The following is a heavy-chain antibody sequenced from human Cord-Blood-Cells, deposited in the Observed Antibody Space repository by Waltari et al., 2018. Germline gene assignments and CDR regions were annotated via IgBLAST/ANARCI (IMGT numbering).Heavy chain of an antibody. CDR2: IYHSGST. D-gene: IGHD7-27*01. Sequence: QVQLQESGPGLVKPSETLSPTCPVSGYSLSSRYYWGWSRQPPGKGLEWIGSIYHSGSTYYNPSLKSRVTISVDTSKNQFSLKLSSVTAADTAVYYCVRGFRKTGEERYFDLWGRGTLVTVSS. CDR1: GYSLSSRYY. V-gene: IGHV4-38-2*02. J-gene: IGHJ2*01. CDR3: VRGFRKTGEERYFDL.